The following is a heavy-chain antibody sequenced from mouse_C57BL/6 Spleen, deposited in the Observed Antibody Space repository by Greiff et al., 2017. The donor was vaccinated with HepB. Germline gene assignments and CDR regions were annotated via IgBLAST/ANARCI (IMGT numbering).Heavy chain of an antibody. CDR2: IYPSDSET. D-gene: IGHD3-2*02. J-gene: IGHJ3*01. CDR1: GYTFTSYW. Sequence: QVHVKQPGAELVRPGSSVKLSCKASGYTFTSYWMDWVKQRPGQGLEWIGNIYPSDSETHYNQKFKDKATLTVDKSSSTAYMQLSSLTSEDSAVYYCARGGDRQLRLRVWFAYWGQGTLVTVSA. V-gene: IGHV1-61*01. CDR3: ARGGDRQLRLRVWFAY.